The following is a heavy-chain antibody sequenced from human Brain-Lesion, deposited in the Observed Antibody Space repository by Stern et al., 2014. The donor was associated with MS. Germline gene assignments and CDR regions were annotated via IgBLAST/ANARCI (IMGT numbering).Heavy chain of an antibody. D-gene: IGHD2-15*01. Sequence: VHLVESGRGVVQPARSLRLSCAASGFTFSSHGMHWVRQPPATGMEWGAVIWYDGSNKYYADSVKGRFTISRDNSENTLYLQMNSLRAEDTAVYYCAREGIYCSGGSCYHFDYWGQGTLVTVSS. CDR3: AREGIYCSGGSCYHFDY. CDR1: GFTFSSHG. J-gene: IGHJ4*02. CDR2: IWYDGSNK. V-gene: IGHV3-33*08.